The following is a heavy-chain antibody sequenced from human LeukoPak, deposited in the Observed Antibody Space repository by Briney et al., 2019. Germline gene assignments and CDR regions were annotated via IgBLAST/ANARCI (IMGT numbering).Heavy chain of an antibody. CDR2: IISSGTTI. Sequence: GGSLRLSCAASGFTFSSYEMNWIRQAPGKGQGRGSYIISSGTTIFYADSVKGRFTISRDNAKNSLYLQMNSLRAEDTAVYYCARGIWSSGGPLDVWGKGTTVTISS. V-gene: IGHV3-48*03. CDR1: GFTFSSYE. D-gene: IGHD2-15*01. J-gene: IGHJ6*04. CDR3: ARGIWSSGGPLDV.